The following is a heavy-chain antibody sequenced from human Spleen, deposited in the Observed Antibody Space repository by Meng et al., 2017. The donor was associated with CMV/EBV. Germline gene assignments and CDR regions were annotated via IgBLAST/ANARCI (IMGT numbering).Heavy chain of an antibody. D-gene: IGHD3-10*01. CDR2: IKQDGSEK. J-gene: IGHJ5*02. CDR1: GFTFSNYW. CDR3: ARDPSVTGVRYWFDP. V-gene: IGHV3-7*01. Sequence: GESLKISCAASGFTFSNYWMNWVRQAPGKGLEWVANIKQDGSEKYYVDSVKGRFTISRDNAKNSLYLQMNSLRAEDTAVYYCARDPSVTGVRYWFDPWGQGTLVTVSS.